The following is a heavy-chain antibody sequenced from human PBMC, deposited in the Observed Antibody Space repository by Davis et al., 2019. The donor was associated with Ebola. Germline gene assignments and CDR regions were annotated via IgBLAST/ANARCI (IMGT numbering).Heavy chain of an antibody. J-gene: IGHJ4*02. D-gene: IGHD6-19*01. CDR2: IYYSGST. CDR1: GGSITNNFYN. V-gene: IGHV4-61*05. Sequence: SETLSLTCTVSGGSITNNFYNWGWIRQPPGKGLEWIGYIYYSGSTNYNPSLKSRVTISVDTSKNQFSLKLSSVTAADTAVYYCARHRVSSGWLDYWGQGTLVTVSS. CDR3: ARHRVSSGWLDY.